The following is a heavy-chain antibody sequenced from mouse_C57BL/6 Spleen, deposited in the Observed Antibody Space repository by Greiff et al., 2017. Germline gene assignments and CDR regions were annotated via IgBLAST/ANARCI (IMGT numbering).Heavy chain of an antibody. CDR3: AREGGYDGRTGGYFDV. J-gene: IGHJ1*03. Sequence: VQLQQSGPGLVQPSQSLSITCTVSGFSLTSYGVHWVRQSPGKGLEWLGVIWSGGSTDYTAPFISRLSLSKDTAKSQVFFKMNSLQADDTAIYYWAREGGYDGRTGGYFDVWGTGTTVTVSS. CDR2: IWSGGST. V-gene: IGHV2-2*01. D-gene: IGHD2-3*01. CDR1: GFSLTSYG.